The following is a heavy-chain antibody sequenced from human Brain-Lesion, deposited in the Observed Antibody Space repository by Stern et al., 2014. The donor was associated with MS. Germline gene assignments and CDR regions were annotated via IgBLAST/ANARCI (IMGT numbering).Heavy chain of an antibody. CDR2: IYASGTT. D-gene: IGHD5-12*01. CDR3: AREGGDDDDYYGLDV. J-gene: IGHJ6*02. CDR1: GLTVANEY. Sequence: EVQLVESGGGVVQPGGSLRLSCAASGLTVANEYMSWVRQAPVKGPEWFSLIYASGTTAYADSVKGRFIISRHNSENTLSLQMNSLRPEDTAVYYCAREGGDDDDYYGLDVWGPGTTVTVSS. V-gene: IGHV3-53*04.